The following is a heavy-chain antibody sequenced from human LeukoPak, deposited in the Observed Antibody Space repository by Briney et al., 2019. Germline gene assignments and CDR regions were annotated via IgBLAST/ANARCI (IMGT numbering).Heavy chain of an antibody. D-gene: IGHD3-10*01. CDR3: ARVRVRGVQNWFDP. CDR1: GYTFTSYD. Sequence: ASVKVSCKASGYTFTSYDINWVRQATGQGLEWMGWMNPNSGNTGYAQRFQGRVTMTRNTSISTAYMELSSLRSEDTAVYYCARVRVRGVQNWFDPWGQGTLVTVSS. CDR2: MNPNSGNT. V-gene: IGHV1-8*01. J-gene: IGHJ5*02.